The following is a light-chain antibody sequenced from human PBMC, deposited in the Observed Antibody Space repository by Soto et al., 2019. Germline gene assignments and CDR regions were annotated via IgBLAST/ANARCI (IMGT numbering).Light chain of an antibody. J-gene: IGKJ1*01. CDR1: QSGSDSY. CDR2: GVS. V-gene: IGKV3-20*01. CDR3: QHYGYPQWT. Sequence: EIVLTQSPGTLSLSPGERATLSCRASQSGSDSYLAWYQQKPGQPPSLLIYGVSSRAYGIPDRFSGSGSGTDFTLTISRLEPEDFAVYYCQHYGYPQWTFGQGTKVEIK.